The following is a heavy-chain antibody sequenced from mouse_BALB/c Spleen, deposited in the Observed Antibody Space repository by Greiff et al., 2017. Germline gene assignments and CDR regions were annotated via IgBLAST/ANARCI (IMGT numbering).Heavy chain of an antibody. CDR2: IWSGGST. V-gene: IGHV2-2*02. CDR1: GFSLTSYG. CDR3: DRNYHYGSSPWFAY. D-gene: IGHD1-1*01. J-gene: IGHJ3*01. Sequence: QVQLKQSGPGLVQPSQSLSITCTVSGFSLTSYGVHWVRQSPGKGLEWLGVIWSGGSTDYNAAFISRLSISKDNSKSQVFFNMNSLQANDTAIYYCDRNYHYGSSPWFAYWGQGTLVTVSA.